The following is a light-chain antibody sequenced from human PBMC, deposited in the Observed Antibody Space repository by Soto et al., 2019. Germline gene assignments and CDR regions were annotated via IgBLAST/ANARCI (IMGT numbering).Light chain of an antibody. Sequence: QSALTQPASVSGSPGQSITISCTGTTSDVGTYKFVSWYQQHPGIAPKLMIYEVSERPSGVSNRFSGSKSGNTASLTISGLRAEDEADYYCCSHAGSHVIFGGGTKLTVL. CDR3: CSHAGSHVI. J-gene: IGLJ2*01. CDR2: EVS. CDR1: TSDVGTYKF. V-gene: IGLV2-23*02.